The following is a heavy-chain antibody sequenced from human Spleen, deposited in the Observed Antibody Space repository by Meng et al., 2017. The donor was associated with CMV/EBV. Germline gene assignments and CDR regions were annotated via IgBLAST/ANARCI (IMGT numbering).Heavy chain of an antibody. CDR3: GTADF. V-gene: IGHV3-7*03. CDR1: GFTFSDYW. CDR2: IKQDGSEK. J-gene: IGHJ4*02. Sequence: GGSLRLSCVASGFTFSDYWMSWIRQAPGGGLEWVANIKQDGSEKYYVDSVKGRFTISRDNAKNSVFLQMNSLTADDTAVYYCGTADFWGQGTRVTVSS. D-gene: IGHD3-3*01.